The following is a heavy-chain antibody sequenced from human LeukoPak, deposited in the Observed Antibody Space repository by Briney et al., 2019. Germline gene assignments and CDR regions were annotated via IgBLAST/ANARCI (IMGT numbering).Heavy chain of an antibody. J-gene: IGHJ4*02. D-gene: IGHD2-21*02. Sequence: GGSLRLSCVTSGFTVSQNYMSWVRQAPGKGLEWVSVIYSSGSTYYADSVKGRFTIFRDNSKNTVYLQLSSVSVEDTAVYYCATLPRRVTVILDYWGQGTLVTVSS. CDR3: ATLPRRVTVILDY. CDR1: GFTVSQNY. V-gene: IGHV3-66*01. CDR2: IYSSGST.